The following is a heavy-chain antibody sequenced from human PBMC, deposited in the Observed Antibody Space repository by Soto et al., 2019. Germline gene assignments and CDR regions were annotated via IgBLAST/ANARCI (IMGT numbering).Heavy chain of an antibody. J-gene: IGHJ6*02. D-gene: IGHD3-3*01. CDR1: GGSFSGYY. CDR3: ARISRITIFGVGPYGMDV. Sequence: PSETLSLTCAVYGGSFSGYYWSWIRQPPGKGLEWIGEINHSGSTNYNPSLKSRVTISVDTSKNQFSLKLSSVTAADTAVYYCARISRITIFGVGPYGMDVWGQGTTVTVSS. V-gene: IGHV4-34*01. CDR2: INHSGST.